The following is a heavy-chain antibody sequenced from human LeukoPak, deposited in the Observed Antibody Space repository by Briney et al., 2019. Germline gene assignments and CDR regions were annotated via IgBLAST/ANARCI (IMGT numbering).Heavy chain of an antibody. CDR3: AKGSIVATTNFDY. Sequence: GGSLRLFCAASGFTFSTYAMSWIRQAPGKGLEWVSTFSGRNSNTYYSDSVKGRFTISRDNSKNTLYLQMNSLRAEDTAVYYCAKGSIVATTNFDYWGQGTLVTVSS. D-gene: IGHD5-12*01. CDR1: GFTFSTYA. CDR2: FSGRNSNT. J-gene: IGHJ4*02. V-gene: IGHV3-23*01.